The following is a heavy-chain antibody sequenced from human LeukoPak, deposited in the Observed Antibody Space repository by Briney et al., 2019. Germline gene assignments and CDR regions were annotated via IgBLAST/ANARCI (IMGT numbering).Heavy chain of an antibody. CDR2: ISYDGSNK. Sequence: GGSLRLSCAASGFTFSSYGMHWVRQAPGKGLEWVAVISYDGSNKYYADSVKGRFTISRDNSKNTLYLQMNSLRAEDTAVYYCARLYCGSTSCYSPFDYWGQGTLVTVSS. D-gene: IGHD2-2*02. CDR1: GFTFSSYG. J-gene: IGHJ4*02. V-gene: IGHV3-30*03. CDR3: ARLYCGSTSCYSPFDY.